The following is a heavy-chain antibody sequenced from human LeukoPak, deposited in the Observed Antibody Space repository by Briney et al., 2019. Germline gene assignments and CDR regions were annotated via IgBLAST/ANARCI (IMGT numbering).Heavy chain of an antibody. Sequence: PGGSLRLSCAPSGFTFSSYAMSWGRPAPGEGLWCGSGMSGIGGSTYYADCVKGRFTIYRDNSKNTLYMQMNSLRAEDTDVYYCAKAPSSSWFYYDYRGQGTLVTVSS. J-gene: IGHJ4*02. CDR1: GFTFSSYA. V-gene: IGHV3-23*01. CDR2: MSGIGGST. CDR3: AKAPSSSWFYYDY. D-gene: IGHD6-13*01.